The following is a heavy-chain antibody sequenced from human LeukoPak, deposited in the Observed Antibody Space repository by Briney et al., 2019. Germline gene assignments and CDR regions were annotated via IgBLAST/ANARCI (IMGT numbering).Heavy chain of an antibody. CDR3: AREDIVGATLDY. D-gene: IGHD1-26*01. CDR2: IYYSGST. Sequence: PSETLSLTCTVSGGSISSYYWSWIRQPPGKGMEWIGYIYYSGSTNYTPSLKSRVTISVDTSKNQFSLKLSSVTAADTAVYYCAREDIVGATLDYWGQGTLVTVSS. J-gene: IGHJ4*02. CDR1: GGSISSYY. V-gene: IGHV4-59*12.